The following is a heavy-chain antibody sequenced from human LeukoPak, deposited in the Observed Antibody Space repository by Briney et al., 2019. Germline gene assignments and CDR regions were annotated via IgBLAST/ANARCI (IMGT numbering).Heavy chain of an antibody. Sequence: GASVKVSCKASGYTFTSYGISWVRQAPGQGLEWMGWISAYNGNTNYAQKPQGRVTMTTDTYTSTAYMGLRSLRSDDTAVYYCARHLSGDFWSGYSWGRFGGGPSTQFYGMDVWGQGTTVTVSS. CDR3: ARHLSGDFWSGYSWGRFGGGPSTQFYGMDV. CDR2: ISAYNGNT. V-gene: IGHV1-18*01. CDR1: GYTFTSYG. J-gene: IGHJ6*02. D-gene: IGHD3-3*01.